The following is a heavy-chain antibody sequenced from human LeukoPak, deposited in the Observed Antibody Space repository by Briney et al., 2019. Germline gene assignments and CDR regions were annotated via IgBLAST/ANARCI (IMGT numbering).Heavy chain of an antibody. V-gene: IGHV4-34*01. D-gene: IGHD6-19*01. CDR2: INHSGST. Sequence: SETLSLTCAVYGGSFSGYYWSWIRQPPGKGLEWIGEINHSGSTNYNPPLKSRVTISVDTSKNQSSLKLSPVTAADTAVYYCASGLVDSTGYMDVWGKGTTVTVSS. J-gene: IGHJ6*03. CDR1: GGSFSGYY. CDR3: ASGLVDSTGYMDV.